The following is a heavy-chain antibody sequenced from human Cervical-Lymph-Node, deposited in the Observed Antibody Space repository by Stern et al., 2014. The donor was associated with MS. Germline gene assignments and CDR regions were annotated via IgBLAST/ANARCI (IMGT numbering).Heavy chain of an antibody. V-gene: IGHV1-46*01. D-gene: IGHD6-19*01. CDR3: AREVAGHRLGMMDV. CDR2: IIPSGCST. Sequence: VQLVQSGAEVKKPGASGKVSCKASGYTFTNYYMHWVRQAPGQGLEWMGIIIPSGCSTSCAQKFQVKVTMTRDTSTSTVYMELSRLRSEDTAVYYCAREVAGHRLGMMDVWGQGTTVTVSS. CDR1: GYTFTNYY. J-gene: IGHJ6*02.